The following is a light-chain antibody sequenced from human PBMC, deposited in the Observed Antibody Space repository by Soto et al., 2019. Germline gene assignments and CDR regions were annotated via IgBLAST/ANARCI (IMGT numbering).Light chain of an antibody. Sequence: DIHMTQSPSTLSASVGDRVTSTCRASQSIRIWLAWYQQKPGKAPNLLIYKTSSLESGVASRFSGGGSGTEFTLTISSLHPDDFATYYCQHYNDYSWTFGQGTKVEIK. CDR3: QHYNDYSWT. CDR1: QSIRIW. V-gene: IGKV1-5*03. J-gene: IGKJ1*01. CDR2: KTS.